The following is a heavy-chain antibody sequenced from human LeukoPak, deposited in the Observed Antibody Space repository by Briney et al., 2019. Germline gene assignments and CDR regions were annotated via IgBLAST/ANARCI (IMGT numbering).Heavy chain of an antibody. CDR1: GFTFSSYD. D-gene: IGHD1-26*01. Sequence: GGSLRLSCAASGFTFSSYDMHWVRQATGKGLEWVSAIGTAGDTYYPGSVKGRFTISRENAKNSLYLQMNSLRAGDTAVYYCARESGRGAFDIWGQGTMVTVSS. V-gene: IGHV3-13*01. CDR3: ARESGRGAFDI. CDR2: IGTAGDT. J-gene: IGHJ3*02.